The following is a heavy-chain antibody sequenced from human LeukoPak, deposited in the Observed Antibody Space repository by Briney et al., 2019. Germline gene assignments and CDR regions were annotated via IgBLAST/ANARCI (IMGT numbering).Heavy chain of an antibody. CDR2: IFYRGSP. D-gene: IGHD3-10*01. J-gene: IGHJ4*02. V-gene: IGHV4-39*01. CDR3: ARHLMGFGELLHFDS. Sequence: SETLSLICTVSGGSITKSDHSWGWIRQSPGKGLEWLGSIFYRGSPSYNPSLKSRVTISVDTSKNHFSLRLTSVTAADTAFYYCARHLMGFGELLHFDSWGQGSALTVSS. CDR1: GGSITKSDHS.